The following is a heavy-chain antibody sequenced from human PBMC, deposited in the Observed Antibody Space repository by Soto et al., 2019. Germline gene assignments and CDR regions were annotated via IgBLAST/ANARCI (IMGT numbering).Heavy chain of an antibody. CDR1: GYTFTSYD. CDR3: ARGRWDFCSGGALTKAYDY. Sequence: ASVKVSCKASGYTFTSYDINWVRQATGQGLEWMGWMNPNSGNTGYAQKFQGRVTMTRNTSISTAYMELSSLRSEDTAVYYCARGRWDFCSGGALTKAYDYWGQGTLVTVSS. J-gene: IGHJ4*02. D-gene: IGHD3-3*01. CDR2: MNPNSGNT. V-gene: IGHV1-8*01.